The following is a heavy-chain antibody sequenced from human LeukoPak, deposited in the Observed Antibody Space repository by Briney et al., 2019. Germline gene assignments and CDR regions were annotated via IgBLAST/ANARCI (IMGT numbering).Heavy chain of an antibody. Sequence: SETLSLTCPVSGGSISSYYWSWIRQPPGKGLEWIGYIYYSGSTNSNPSLKSRVTISVDTFKNQFSLQLSSVPAADTAVYYCARSVEGYCRGGSCYYYSYYMDVWGKGTTVTVSS. D-gene: IGHD2-15*01. CDR1: GGSISSYY. V-gene: IGHV4-59*01. CDR3: ARSVEGYCRGGSCYYYSYYMDV. J-gene: IGHJ6*03. CDR2: IYYSGST.